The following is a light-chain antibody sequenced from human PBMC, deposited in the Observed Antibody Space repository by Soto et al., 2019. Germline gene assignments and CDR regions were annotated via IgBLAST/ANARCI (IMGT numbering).Light chain of an antibody. CDR3: SSYAGSNNWV. CDR1: SSDVGDYNY. CDR2: EVS. Sequence: QSALTQPPSASGSPGQSVTISCTGTSSDVGDYNYVSWYQQHPGKAPKLMIYEVSKRPSGVPDRFSGSKSGNTASLTVSGLQAEDEAEDYCSSYAGSNNWVFGGGTKLTVL. V-gene: IGLV2-8*01. J-gene: IGLJ3*02.